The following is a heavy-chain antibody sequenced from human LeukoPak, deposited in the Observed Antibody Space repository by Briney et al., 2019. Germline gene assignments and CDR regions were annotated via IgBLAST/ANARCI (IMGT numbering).Heavy chain of an antibody. CDR2: ISGSGGST. CDR1: GFTFSSYA. Sequence: GGSLRLSCAASGFTFSSYAMSWVRQAPGEGLAWVSAISGSGGSTYYADSVKGRFTISRDNSKNRLYLQMKSVRGEDTAVYYCAKVRVTMIVVVYFDYWGQGTLVTVSS. D-gene: IGHD3-22*01. V-gene: IGHV3-23*01. CDR3: AKVRVTMIVVVYFDY. J-gene: IGHJ4*02.